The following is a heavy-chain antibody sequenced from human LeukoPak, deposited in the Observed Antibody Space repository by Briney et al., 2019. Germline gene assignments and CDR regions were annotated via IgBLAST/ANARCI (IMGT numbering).Heavy chain of an antibody. CDR3: AKDLGYGMDV. Sequence: GGSVRLSCAASGFTFTTYAMAWVRQAPGKGLEWVSAIIGSDSSTYYADSVKGRFTISRDNSKNTLYLQMKSLRAEDTALYYCAKDLGYGMDVWGEGT. J-gene: IGHJ6*02. V-gene: IGHV3-23*01. CDR1: GFTFTTYA. CDR2: IIGSDSST.